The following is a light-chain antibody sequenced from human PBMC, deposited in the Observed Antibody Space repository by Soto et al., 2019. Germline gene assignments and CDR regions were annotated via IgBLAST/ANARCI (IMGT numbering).Light chain of an antibody. CDR1: RSVSSSY. J-gene: IGKJ5*01. CDR2: GAS. Sequence: EIVMTQSPATLSVSPGESAARSCRARRSVSSSYLAWYQQKPGQAPRLVIYGASSRATGIPASFSGSVSGSEFTLTISGLQSEDFAVYYGQQYNDRPPITFGQGTRLEIK. V-gene: IGKV3-15*01. CDR3: QQYNDRPPIT.